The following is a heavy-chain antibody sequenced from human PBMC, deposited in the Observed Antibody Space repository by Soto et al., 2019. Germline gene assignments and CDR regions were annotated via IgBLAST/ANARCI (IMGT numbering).Heavy chain of an antibody. CDR2: IYYNGNT. J-gene: IGHJ4*02. V-gene: IGHV4-39*01. Sequence: QLQLQESGPGLVKPSETLSLTCTVSGGSISSSPYYWAWIRQPPGKGLQRIGNIYYNGNTFYNPSLRSRVTISIDTSKSQFSLGLSSVTASDTAVYYCARHGPLTNNWNQLNCWGQGTLVTVSS. CDR1: GGSISSSPYY. CDR3: ARHGPLTNNWNQLNC. D-gene: IGHD1-1*01.